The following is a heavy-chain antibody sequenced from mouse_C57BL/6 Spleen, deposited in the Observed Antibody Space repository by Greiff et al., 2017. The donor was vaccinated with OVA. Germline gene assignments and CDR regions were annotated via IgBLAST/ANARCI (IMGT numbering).Heavy chain of an antibody. Sequence: EVQLQQSGPELVKPGASVKISCKASGYTFTDYYMNWVKQSHGKSLEWIGDINPNNGGTSYNQKFKGKATLTVDKSSSTAYMELRSLTSEDSAVYYCARADYYGYYYAMDYWGQGTSVTVSS. D-gene: IGHD1-1*01. J-gene: IGHJ4*01. V-gene: IGHV1-26*01. CDR2: INPNNGGT. CDR3: ARADYYGYYYAMDY. CDR1: GYTFTDYY.